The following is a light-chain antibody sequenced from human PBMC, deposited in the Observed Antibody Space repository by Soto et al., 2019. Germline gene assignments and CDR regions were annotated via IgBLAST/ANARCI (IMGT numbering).Light chain of an antibody. CDR3: QQRSNWPPVLT. CDR2: GAS. J-gene: IGKJ4*01. CDR1: QSVSSH. Sequence: IVLTESPASLSLSPGERATLSCRASQSVSSHLAWFLQRPGQAPRLLIYGASNRPTGIPARFGGSGSGTNFTLTFSSMEPEDFAVYYCQQRSNWPPVLTLGCGTQVESK. V-gene: IGKV3-11*01.